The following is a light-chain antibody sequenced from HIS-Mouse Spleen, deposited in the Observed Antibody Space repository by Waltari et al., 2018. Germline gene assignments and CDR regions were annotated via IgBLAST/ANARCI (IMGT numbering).Light chain of an antibody. V-gene: IGLV3-25*03. CDR1: ALPKQY. Sequence: SYELTQPPSVSVSPGQTARITCSGAALPKQYASSYQQKPGQAPVLVIYKDSERPSGIPERFSGSSSGTTVTLTISGVQAEDEADYYCQSADSSGTYHVVFGGGTKLTVL. J-gene: IGLJ2*01. CDR2: KDS. CDR3: QSADSSGTYHVV.